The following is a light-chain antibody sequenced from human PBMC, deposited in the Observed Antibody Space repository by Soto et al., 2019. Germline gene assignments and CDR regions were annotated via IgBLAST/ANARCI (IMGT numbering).Light chain of an antibody. V-gene: IGKV3-20*01. CDR3: QQYGSSPQT. Sequence: EIVLTQSPGTLSLSPGERATLSCRASQSVSSSYLAWYQQKPGQAPRLLIYGASSRATGIPDRFSGSGSGTDFTLTISRLEPEDFAVSYCQQYGSSPQTFRQGTKVDI. CDR2: GAS. CDR1: QSVSSSY. J-gene: IGKJ1*01.